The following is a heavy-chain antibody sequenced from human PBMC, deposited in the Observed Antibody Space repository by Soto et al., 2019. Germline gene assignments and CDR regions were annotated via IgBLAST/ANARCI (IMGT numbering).Heavy chain of an antibody. J-gene: IGHJ5*02. CDR2: IRGSGGST. Sequence: GGSLRLSCAASGFTFSSYAMSWVRQAPGKGLEWVSAIRGSGGSTYYADSVKGRFTISRDNSKNTLYLQMNSLRAEDTAVYYCAKDRVGQQLINNWFDPWGQGTLVTVSS. CDR1: GFTFSSYA. D-gene: IGHD6-13*01. V-gene: IGHV3-23*01. CDR3: AKDRVGQQLINNWFDP.